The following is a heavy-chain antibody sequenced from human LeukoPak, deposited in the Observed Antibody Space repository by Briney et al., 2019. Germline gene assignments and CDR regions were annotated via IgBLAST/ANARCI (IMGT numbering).Heavy chain of an antibody. CDR2: IKQDGSEK. CDR1: GFTFSSYW. V-gene: IGHV3-7*03. Sequence: GGSLRLSCAASGFTFSSYWMSWVRQAPGKGLEWVANIKQDGSEKYYVDSVKGRFTISRDNAKNSLYLQMNSLRAEDTAVYYCAKDRYSSSADHWGQGTLVTVSS. D-gene: IGHD2-15*01. CDR3: AKDRYSSSADH. J-gene: IGHJ4*02.